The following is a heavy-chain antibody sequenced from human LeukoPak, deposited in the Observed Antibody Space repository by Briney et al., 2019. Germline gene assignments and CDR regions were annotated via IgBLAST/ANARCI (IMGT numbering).Heavy chain of an antibody. V-gene: IGHV4-39*07. CDR3: GRVVPAAYVDY. D-gene: IGHD2-2*01. J-gene: IGHJ4*02. CDR2: SDYSGST. Sequence: SETLSFTCTVSSVTIYSTNCYWEWLRQAPGKGLEWIGSSDYSGSTYDNPSLKSRITISMDTSKNQSSLKLSSVTAADAAVYYCGRVVPAAYVDYWGQGTLVTVSS. CDR1: SVTIYSTNCY.